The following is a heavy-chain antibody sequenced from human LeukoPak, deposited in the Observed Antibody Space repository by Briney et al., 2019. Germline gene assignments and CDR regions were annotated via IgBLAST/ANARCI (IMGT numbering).Heavy chain of an antibody. CDR2: IKSKTDGGTT. V-gene: IGHV3-15*01. CDR1: GFTSSNAW. J-gene: IGHJ4*02. D-gene: IGHD2-2*02. CDR3: TTGLQLLYDGLQLDY. Sequence: GGSLRLSCAASGFTSSNAWMSWVRQAPGKGLEWVGRIKSKTDGGTTDYAAPVKGRFAISRDDSKNTLYLQMNSLKTEDTAVYYCTTGLQLLYDGLQLDYWGQGTLVTVSS.